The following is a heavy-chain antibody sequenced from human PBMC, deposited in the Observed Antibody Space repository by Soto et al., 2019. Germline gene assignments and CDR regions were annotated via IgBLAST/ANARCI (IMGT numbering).Heavy chain of an antibody. J-gene: IGHJ5*01. Sequence: QVQLVQSGGEVKRPGASVKVSCKTSGYTFSNYGITWVRQAPGQPLEWLGWISLYSDGTNYAQKFQGRVSMTTDTSQNTAQKELRRLRSYETALYYRARVVTGAGAWFRPWGQGTLVTVSS. CDR2: ISLYSDGT. V-gene: IGHV1-18*01. CDR1: GYTFSNYG. CDR3: ARVVTGAGAWFRP. D-gene: IGHD1-26*01.